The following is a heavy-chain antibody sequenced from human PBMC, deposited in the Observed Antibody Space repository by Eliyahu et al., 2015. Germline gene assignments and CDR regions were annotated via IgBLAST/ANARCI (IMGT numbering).Heavy chain of an antibody. V-gene: IGHV4-61*01. Sequence: QVQLQESGPGLVKPSETLSLTCTXSGGSVSSTRYYWTWIRQPPGKGLEWIGYIHDSWNTNYNPSLMSRVTISVDTPRNQCSLRLTSVTATDTAIYYCARGSGSGPYILDYWGQGTLVIVSS. CDR2: IHDSWNT. D-gene: IGHD6-19*01. J-gene: IGHJ4*02. CDR1: GGSVSSTRYY. CDR3: ARGSGSGPYILDY.